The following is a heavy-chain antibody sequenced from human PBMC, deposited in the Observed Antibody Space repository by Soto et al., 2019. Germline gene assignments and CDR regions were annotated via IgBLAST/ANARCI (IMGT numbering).Heavy chain of an antibody. Sequence: GGSLRLSCAASEFIFRNYWINWVRQAPGKGLEWVASVHSDGSRKHYVESVRGRFTVSRDNAKRSLGLQMSSLRVEDTAVYYCVGTGAYSFWGQGTLVTVSS. CDR2: VHSDGSRK. J-gene: IGHJ4*02. D-gene: IGHD3-10*01. V-gene: IGHV3-7*01. CDR3: VGTGAYSF. CDR1: EFIFRNYW.